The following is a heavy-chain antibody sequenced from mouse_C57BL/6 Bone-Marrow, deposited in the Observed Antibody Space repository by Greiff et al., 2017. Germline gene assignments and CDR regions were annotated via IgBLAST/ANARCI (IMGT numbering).Heavy chain of an antibody. Sequence: EVKLMESGGGLVQSGRSLRLSCATSGFTFSDFYMEWVRQAPGKGLEWIAASRNKANDYTTEYSASVKGRFIVSRDTSQSILYLQMNALIAGDTAVYYCAKDAAWDGGFAYWGQGTLVTVSA. CDR2: SRNKANDYTT. CDR3: AKDAAWDGGFAY. V-gene: IGHV7-1*01. D-gene: IGHD4-1*01. J-gene: IGHJ3*01. CDR1: GFTFSDFY.